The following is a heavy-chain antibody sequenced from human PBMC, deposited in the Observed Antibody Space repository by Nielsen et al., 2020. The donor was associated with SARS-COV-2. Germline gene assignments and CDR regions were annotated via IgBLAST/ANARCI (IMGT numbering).Heavy chain of an antibody. V-gene: IGHV3-7*03. J-gene: IGHJ6*02. CDR1: GFTFSSLW. CDR2: INPDGSEK. D-gene: IGHD3-10*01. Sequence: GESLKISCAASGFTFSSLWMSWVRQVPGKGLEWVADINPDGSEKFYVDSVKGRFTISRDNAKNSMSLQMNSLRAEDTALYYCAKGAIGYYYGSGSLNYYGMDVWGQGTTVTVSS. CDR3: AKGAIGYYYGSGSLNYYGMDV.